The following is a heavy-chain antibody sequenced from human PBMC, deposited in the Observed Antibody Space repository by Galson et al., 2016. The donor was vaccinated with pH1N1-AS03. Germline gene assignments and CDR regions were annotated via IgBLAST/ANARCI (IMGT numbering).Heavy chain of an antibody. Sequence: SLRLSCAASGFPFSNSGMHWVRQAPGKGLEWVAVISYDGNNKYYADSVKGRFTISGDNSNNRLYLQMNSLRSEDTAVYYCTRDAPPPGDSDSSGIFDHWGQGTLVTVSS. CDR2: ISYDGNNK. CDR1: GFPFSNSG. CDR3: TRDAPPPGDSDSSGIFDH. V-gene: IGHV3-30*03. D-gene: IGHD3-22*01. J-gene: IGHJ4*02.